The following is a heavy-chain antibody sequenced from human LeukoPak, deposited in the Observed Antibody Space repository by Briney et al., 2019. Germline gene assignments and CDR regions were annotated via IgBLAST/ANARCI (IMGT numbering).Heavy chain of an antibody. D-gene: IGHD3-22*01. V-gene: IGHV4-61*01. J-gene: IGHJ4*02. Sequence: SSETLSLTCSVSGGSISSGSYYWSWIRQPPGKGLEWIGYIYYSGSTNYNPSLKSRVTISVDTSKNQFSLKLSSVTAADTAVYYCARGWATMILDYWGQGTLVTVSS. CDR2: IYYSGST. CDR1: GGSISSGSYY. CDR3: ARGWATMILDY.